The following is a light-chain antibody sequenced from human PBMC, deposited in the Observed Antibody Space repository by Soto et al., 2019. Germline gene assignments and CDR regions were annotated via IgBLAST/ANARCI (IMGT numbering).Light chain of an antibody. CDR1: SSNIGSNA. V-gene: IGLV1-44*01. CDR2: SDT. Sequence: QSVLTQPPSASGTPGQRVTISCSGSSSNIGSNAVNWYQQLPGTAPKLFIYSDTQRPSGVPDRVSGSKSATSASLAISGLQSDDEADYFCSVWDDSLNGPVFGGGTKLTVL. J-gene: IGLJ3*02. CDR3: SVWDDSLNGPV.